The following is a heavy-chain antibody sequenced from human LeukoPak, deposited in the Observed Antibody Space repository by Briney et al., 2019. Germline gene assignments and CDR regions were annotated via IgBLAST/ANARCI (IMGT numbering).Heavy chain of an antibody. CDR2: ISSSGST. J-gene: IGHJ3*02. V-gene: IGHV4-61*02. Sequence: PSETLSLTCTVSGDSISSGDYYWSWIRQPAGKGLEWIGRISSSGSTNYNPSLKSRVTISVDTSKDQFSLKLSSVTAADTAVYFCARGPYSYDSSGAFDIWGQGAMVTVSS. CDR3: ARGPYSYDSSGAFDI. CDR1: GDSISSGDYY. D-gene: IGHD3-22*01.